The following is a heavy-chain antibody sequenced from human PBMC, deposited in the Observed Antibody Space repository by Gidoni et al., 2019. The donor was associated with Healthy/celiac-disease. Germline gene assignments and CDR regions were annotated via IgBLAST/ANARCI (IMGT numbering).Heavy chain of an antibody. Sequence: QVQLVHSGAEVKQPGSSVKVSCKASGGTFSSYALSWVRQAPGQGLEWMGGIIPIFGTANYAQKFQGRVTITADKSTSTAYMELSSLRSEDTDVYYCARSYCSGGSCYSQFAFDIWGQGTMVTVSS. CDR3: ARSYCSGGSCYSQFAFDI. CDR1: GGTFSSYA. D-gene: IGHD2-15*01. V-gene: IGHV1-69*06. CDR2: IIPIFGTA. J-gene: IGHJ3*02.